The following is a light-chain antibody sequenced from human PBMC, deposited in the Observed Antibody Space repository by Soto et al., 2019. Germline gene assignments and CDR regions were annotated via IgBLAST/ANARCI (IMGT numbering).Light chain of an antibody. CDR1: SSDVGGYNY. Sequence: QSALTQPASVSGSPGQSITISCTGTSSDVGGYNYVSWYQQHPGKAPKLMIYDVSNRPSGVSNRFSGSKSGNTASLTISGLQAEDEADYYCSSYTSSSTLLSVFGTRTKLTVL. V-gene: IGLV2-14*01. J-gene: IGLJ1*01. CDR2: DVS. CDR3: SSYTSSSTLLSV.